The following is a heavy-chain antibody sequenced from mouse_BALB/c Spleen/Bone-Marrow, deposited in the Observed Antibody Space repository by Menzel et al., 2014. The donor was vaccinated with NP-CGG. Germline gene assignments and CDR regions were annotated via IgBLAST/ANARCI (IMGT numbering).Heavy chain of an antibody. Sequence: VKLQESGPGLVAPSQSLSIPCTVSGFSLTGYGVNWVRQPPGKGLGWLGMIWGGGSTDYNSALKSRLSISKDNSKSQVFLKMNSLQTDDTARYYCARDAGTGRFAYWGQGTLVTVSA. D-gene: IGHD4-1*01. CDR1: GFSLTGYG. V-gene: IGHV2-6-7*01. CDR2: IWGGGST. CDR3: ARDAGTGRFAY. J-gene: IGHJ3*01.